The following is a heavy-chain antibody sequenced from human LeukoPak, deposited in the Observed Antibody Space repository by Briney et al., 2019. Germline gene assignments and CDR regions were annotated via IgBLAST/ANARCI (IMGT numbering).Heavy chain of an antibody. Sequence: GGSPRLSCAASGFTFSSFEMNWVRQAPGKGLEWVSYISSGGNSIYYADSVKGRFTISRNNAKNSLYLQMNSLRAEDTAVYYCARYGGYPLFDYWGQGTLVTVSS. J-gene: IGHJ4*02. CDR1: GFTFSSFE. CDR3: ARYGGYPLFDY. CDR2: ISSGGNSI. V-gene: IGHV3-48*03. D-gene: IGHD4-23*01.